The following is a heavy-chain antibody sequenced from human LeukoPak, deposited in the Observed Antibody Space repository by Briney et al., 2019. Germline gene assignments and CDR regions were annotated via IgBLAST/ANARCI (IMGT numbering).Heavy chain of an antibody. CDR2: INHGGST. D-gene: IGHD3-10*01. J-gene: IGHJ4*02. Sequence: PSETLSLTCAVYGGSFSGYYWSWIRQPPGKGLEWTGEINHGGSTNYHPSLKSRVTISVDTSKNQFSLKLSSVTAADTAVYYCARGRGSAYYYGSGSRYFDYWGQGTLVTVSS. V-gene: IGHV4-34*01. CDR1: GGSFSGYY. CDR3: ARGRGSAYYYGSGSRYFDY.